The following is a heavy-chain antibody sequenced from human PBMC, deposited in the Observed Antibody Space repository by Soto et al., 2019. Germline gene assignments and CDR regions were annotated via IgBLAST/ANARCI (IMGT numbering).Heavy chain of an antibody. D-gene: IGHD6-6*01. CDR1: GGSISSSSYY. V-gene: IGHV4-39*01. Sequence: SETLSLTCTVSGGSISSSSYYWGWIRQPPGKGLEWIGSIYYSGSTYYNPSLKSRVTISVDTSKNQFSLKLSSVTAADTAVYYCARQNSSSRYGMDVWGQGTTVTVSS. J-gene: IGHJ6*02. CDR2: IYYSGST. CDR3: ARQNSSSRYGMDV.